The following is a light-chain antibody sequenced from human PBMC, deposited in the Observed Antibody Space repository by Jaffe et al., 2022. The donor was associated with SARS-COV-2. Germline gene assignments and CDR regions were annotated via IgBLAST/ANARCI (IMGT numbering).Light chain of an antibody. CDR2: GAS. V-gene: IGKV3-20*01. CDR1: QSVTSNY. J-gene: IGKJ1*01. Sequence: EIVLTQSPGTLSLSPGERATLSCRASQSVTSNYLAWYQQKPGQAPRLLIYGASNWATDIPDRFSGSGSGTDFTLTISRLEPEDFAVYYCQQYGSSPETFGQGTKVEIK. CDR3: QQYGSSPET.